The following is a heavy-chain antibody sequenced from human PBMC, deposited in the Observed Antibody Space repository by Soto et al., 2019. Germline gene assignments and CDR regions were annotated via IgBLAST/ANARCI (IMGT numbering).Heavy chain of an antibody. CDR3: AQNGYYGSGIYYFFDY. J-gene: IGHJ4*02. D-gene: IGHD3-10*01. Sequence: SGPTLVNPTQTLTLTCTFSGFSLSTSGVGVGWIRQPPGKALEWLALIYWDDDKRYSPSLKSRLTITKDTSKNQVVLTMTNMDPVDTATFYCAQNGYYGSGIYYFFDYWGQGTLVTVP. CDR2: IYWDDDK. V-gene: IGHV2-5*02. CDR1: GFSLSTSGVG.